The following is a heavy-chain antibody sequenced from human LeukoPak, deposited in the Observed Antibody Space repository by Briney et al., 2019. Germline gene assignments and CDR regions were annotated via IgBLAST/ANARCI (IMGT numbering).Heavy chain of an antibody. CDR3: AKSPGAFHFDY. CDR1: GFNFRHYA. V-gene: IGHV3-23*01. CDR2: LSGSGDST. D-gene: IGHD1-26*01. J-gene: IGHJ4*01. Sequence: GGSLILSCVASGFNFRHYAMNWVRQAPGKGLEWVASLSGSGDSTYYADSVKGRFTLSRDNSKNTLYLQMNSLRAEDTAIYYCAKSPGAFHFDYWGQGILVIVSS.